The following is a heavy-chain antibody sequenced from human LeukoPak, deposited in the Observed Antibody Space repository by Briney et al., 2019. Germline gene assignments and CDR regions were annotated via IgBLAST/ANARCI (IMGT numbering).Heavy chain of an antibody. V-gene: IGHV4-59*11. Sequence: SETLSFTCTVSGGSISSHYWSWIRQPPGKGLEWIGYIYYSGSTNYNPSLKSRVTISVDTSKNQFSLKLSSVTAADTAVYYCARDVRGGYYYYMDVWGKGTTVTVSS. J-gene: IGHJ6*03. CDR1: GGSISSHY. CDR2: IYYSGST. CDR3: ARDVRGGYYYYMDV.